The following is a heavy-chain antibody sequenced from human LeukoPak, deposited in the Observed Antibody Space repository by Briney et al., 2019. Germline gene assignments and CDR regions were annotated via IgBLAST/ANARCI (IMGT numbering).Heavy chain of an antibody. D-gene: IGHD4-17*01. Sequence: SQTLSLTCTVSGGSISSGGYYWSWIRQHPGKGLEWIGYIYYSGSTNYNPSLKSRVTISVDTSKNQFSLKLSSVTAADTAVYYCARELDYGDYERAFDIWGQGTMVTVSS. J-gene: IGHJ3*02. CDR3: ARELDYGDYERAFDI. CDR2: IYYSGST. V-gene: IGHV4-61*08. CDR1: GGSISSGGYY.